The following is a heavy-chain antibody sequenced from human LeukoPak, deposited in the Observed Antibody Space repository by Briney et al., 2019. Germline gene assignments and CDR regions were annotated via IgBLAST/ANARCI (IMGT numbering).Heavy chain of an antibody. D-gene: IGHD2-2*01. J-gene: IGHJ4*02. V-gene: IGHV4-4*07. CDR3: ARAPRYCSSTSCYDY. Sequence: PSETLSLTCTVSGGSIRSYYWSWIRQPAGKGLEWIGRIYGSGTITYNPSLKSRVSMSVDTSRNQFSLNLRYVTAADTAVYYCARAPRYCSSTSCYDYWGQGTLVTVSS. CDR2: IYGSGTI. CDR1: GGSIRSYY.